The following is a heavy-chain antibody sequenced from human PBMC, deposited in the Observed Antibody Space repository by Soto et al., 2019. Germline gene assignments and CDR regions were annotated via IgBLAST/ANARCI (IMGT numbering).Heavy chain of an antibody. D-gene: IGHD1-1*01. J-gene: IGHJ5*01. Sequence: EVQLVESGGDFVKPGGSLRLSCAASGFTVTHAYMMWVRHAPRKGLEWVGRIANKADGGTSQYAAPVKGRFTISGDESENTLYLQMNSPKIEDTAVYYCASSKSTAGAFDFWGRGTLVTVSS. CDR1: GFTVTHAY. CDR3: ASSKSTAGAFDF. CDR2: IANKADGGTS. V-gene: IGHV3-15*07.